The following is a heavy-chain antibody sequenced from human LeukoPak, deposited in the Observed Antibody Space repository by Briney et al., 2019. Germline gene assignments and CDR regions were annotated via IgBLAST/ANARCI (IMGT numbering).Heavy chain of an antibody. Sequence: GESLKISCKGSGYSFTDYWIACVRQMPGKGLEWMGIVNPADSDSRYTPSFQGQVTISPDKSISTAYLQWSSLKASDTAMYYCVRKGGGNPGAFDIWGQGTMVTVSS. D-gene: IGHD4-23*01. J-gene: IGHJ3*02. CDR1: GYSFTDYW. CDR2: VNPADSDS. V-gene: IGHV5-51*01. CDR3: VRKGGGNPGAFDI.